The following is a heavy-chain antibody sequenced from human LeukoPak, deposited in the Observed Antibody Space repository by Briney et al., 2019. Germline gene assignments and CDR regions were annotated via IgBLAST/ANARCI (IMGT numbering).Heavy chain of an antibody. CDR1: GGSISGYY. CDR2: ISYSGGT. J-gene: IGHJ5*02. CDR3: ARQGIWLQYAGLSRLYNWFDP. D-gene: IGHD5-24*01. V-gene: IGHV4-59*08. Sequence: SETLSLTCTVSGGSISGYYWSWIRQPPGKGLQWIGYISYSGGTNYNPSLKSRVTISVDTSKNQFSLKLSSVTAADTAVYYCARQGIWLQYAGLSRLYNWFDPWGQGTLVTVSS.